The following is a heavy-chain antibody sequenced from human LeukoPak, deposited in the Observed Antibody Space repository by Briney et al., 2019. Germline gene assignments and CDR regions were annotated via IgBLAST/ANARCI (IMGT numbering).Heavy chain of an antibody. CDR3: AKDNRRHYTSGPNPDSLH. CDR1: GFTFSSSW. V-gene: IGHV3-9*01. CDR2: ISWNSGTI. J-gene: IGHJ4*02. D-gene: IGHD6-19*01. Sequence: PGGSLRLSCVASGFTFSSSWMSWVRRAPGKGLEWVSGISWNSGTIDYADSVRGRFTISRDNAKNSLYLQMDSLRVEDTAFYYCAKDNRRHYTSGPNPDSLHWGQGALVTVSS.